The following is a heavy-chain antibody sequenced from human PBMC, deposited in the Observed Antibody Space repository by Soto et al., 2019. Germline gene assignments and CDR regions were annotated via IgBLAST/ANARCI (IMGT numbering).Heavy chain of an antibody. CDR3: AKGRVFYSDNYFDP. CDR1: LDSISNSY. V-gene: IGHV4-4*07. J-gene: IGHJ5*02. CDR2: IYSSGNA. D-gene: IGHD2-15*01. Sequence: QVQLLESGPGLVKPSETLSLTCSVSLDSISNSYWTWIRQPAGKGLEWIGHIYSSGNANYNPSLKGRVTMSLDTSKNQFSLSLKSVTAADTAIYYGAKGRVFYSDNYFDPWGEGTQVTVSS.